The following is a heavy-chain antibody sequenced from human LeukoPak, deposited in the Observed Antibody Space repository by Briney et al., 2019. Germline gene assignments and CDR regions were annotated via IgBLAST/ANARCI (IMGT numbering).Heavy chain of an antibody. Sequence: PGGSLRLSCAASGFTFSSYSMNWVRQAPGKGLEWVSSISSSSSYIYYADSVKGRFTISRDNAKNSLYLQMNSLRAEDTAVYYCARAKPGYSYPLGAFDIWGQGTMVTVSS. CDR3: ARAKPGYSYPLGAFDI. V-gene: IGHV3-21*01. D-gene: IGHD5-18*01. CDR1: GFTFSSYS. CDR2: ISSSSSYI. J-gene: IGHJ3*02.